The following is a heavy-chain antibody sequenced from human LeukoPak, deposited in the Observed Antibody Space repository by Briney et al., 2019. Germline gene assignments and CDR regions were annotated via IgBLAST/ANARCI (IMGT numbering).Heavy chain of an antibody. CDR2: MNPNSGNT. CDR3: ARGRPVLFSSGWYPYFDY. V-gene: IGHV1-8*01. CDR1: GYTFTSYD. D-gene: IGHD6-19*01. J-gene: IGHJ4*02. Sequence: ASVKVPCKASGYTFTSYDINWVRQATGQGLEWMGWMNPNSGNTGYAQKFQGRVTMTRNTSISTAYMELSSLRSEDTAVYYCARGRPVLFSSGWYPYFDYWGQGTLVTVSS.